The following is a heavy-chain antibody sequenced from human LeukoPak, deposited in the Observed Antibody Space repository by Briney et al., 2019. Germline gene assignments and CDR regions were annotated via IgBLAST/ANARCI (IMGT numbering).Heavy chain of an antibody. CDR2: IKQDGSEK. CDR3: ARVEASGYDYGAFDY. V-gene: IGHV3-7*01. CDR1: GGSISSSSYY. D-gene: IGHD5-12*01. J-gene: IGHJ4*02. Sequence: ETLSLTCTVSGGSISSSSYYWGWIRQPPGKGLEWVANIKQDGSEKYYVDSVKGRFTISRDNAKNSLYLQMNSLRAEDTAVYYCARVEASGYDYGAFDYWGQGTMVTVSS.